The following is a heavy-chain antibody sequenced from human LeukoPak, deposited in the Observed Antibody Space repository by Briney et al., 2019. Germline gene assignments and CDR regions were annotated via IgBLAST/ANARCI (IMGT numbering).Heavy chain of an antibody. CDR2: IKQDGSEK. D-gene: IGHD4-11*01. CDR1: GFTFSRYW. Sequence: GGSLRLSCAASGFTFSRYWMSWVRQAPGKGLEWVANIKQDGSEKYYVDSVKGRFTISRDNTKNSLYLQMNSLRAEDTAVYYCARVGGGLHSNYPFWFDPWGQGTLVTVSS. CDR3: ARVGGGLHSNYPFWFDP. J-gene: IGHJ5*02. V-gene: IGHV3-7*01.